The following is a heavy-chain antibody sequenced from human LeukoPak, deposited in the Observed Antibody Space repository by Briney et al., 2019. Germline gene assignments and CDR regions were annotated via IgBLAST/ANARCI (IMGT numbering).Heavy chain of an antibody. Sequence: GGSLRLSCAASGLTLSNYWMHWVRQAPGKGLEWVANIHQHGSKENYLDSVKGRFTISRDNAKSSIYLQMNSLRAEDTAIYYCARIGHDLYQTLDFWGNGNLITVSS. CDR2: IHQHGSKE. CDR1: GLTLSNYW. CDR3: ARIGHDLYQTLDF. J-gene: IGHJ4*01. V-gene: IGHV3-7*03. D-gene: IGHD2-2*01.